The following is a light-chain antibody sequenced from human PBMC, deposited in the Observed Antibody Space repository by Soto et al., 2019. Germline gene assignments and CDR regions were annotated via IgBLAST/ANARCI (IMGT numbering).Light chain of an antibody. CDR1: SSNIGKNN. CDR2: KND. Sequence: QSVLTQPPSASGTPGQRVTISCSGSSSNIGKNNVYWYQQFPGMAPRLLIYKNDQRPSGVPDRFSGSESGTSASLAISGLRSEDDTDYYCAAWDDNLSGWLFGGGTKLTVL. J-gene: IGLJ3*02. CDR3: AAWDDNLSGWL. V-gene: IGLV1-47*01.